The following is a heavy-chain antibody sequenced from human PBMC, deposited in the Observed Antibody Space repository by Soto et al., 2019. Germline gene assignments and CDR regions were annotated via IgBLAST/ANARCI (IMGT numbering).Heavy chain of an antibody. V-gene: IGHV3-30-3*01. CDR2: ISYDGSNK. CDR3: ARKYYYDSSAPGY. D-gene: IGHD3-22*01. J-gene: IGHJ4*02. CDR1: GFTFSSYA. Sequence: GGSLRLSCAASGFTFSSYAMHWVRQAPGKGLEWVAVISYDGSNKYYADSVKGRFTISRDNSKNTLYLQMNSLRAEDTAVYYCARKYYYDSSAPGYWSQGTLVTVSS.